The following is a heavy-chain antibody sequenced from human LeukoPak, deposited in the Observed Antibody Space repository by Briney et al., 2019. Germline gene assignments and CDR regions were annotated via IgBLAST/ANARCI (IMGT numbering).Heavy chain of an antibody. CDR1: GFTFSSYA. V-gene: IGHV3-23*01. CDR2: ISGSGGST. J-gene: IGHJ4*02. Sequence: GGSLRLSCAASGFTFSSYAMNWVREAPGKGLEWVSAISGSGGSTYYVDSVKGRFTISRDNSKNTLYLQMTSLRAEDTAIYYCAKSVLLQGSSGWYRSYFDCWGQGSLVTVSS. D-gene: IGHD6-19*01. CDR3: AKSVLLQGSSGWYRSYFDC.